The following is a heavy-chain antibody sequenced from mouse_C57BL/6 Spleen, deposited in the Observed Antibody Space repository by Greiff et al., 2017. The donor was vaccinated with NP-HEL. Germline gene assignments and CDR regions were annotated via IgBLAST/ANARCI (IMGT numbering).Heavy chain of an antibody. CDR3: ARGGGYSNFAY. Sequence: QVQLQQSGPELVKPGASVKISCKASGYAFSSSWMNWVKQRPGKGLEWIGRIYPGDGDTNYNGKFKGKATLTADKSSSTANMQLSSLTSEDSAVYFCARGGGYSNFAYWGQGTLVTVSA. J-gene: IGHJ3*01. CDR1: GYAFSSSW. V-gene: IGHV1-82*01. D-gene: IGHD2-5*01. CDR2: IYPGDGDT.